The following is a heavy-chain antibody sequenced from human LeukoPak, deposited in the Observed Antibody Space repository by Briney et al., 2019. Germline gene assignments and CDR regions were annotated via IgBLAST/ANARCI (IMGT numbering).Heavy chain of an antibody. CDR3: ARQYCSSTSCYLARWDYYYGMDV. J-gene: IGHJ6*02. D-gene: IGHD2-2*01. CDR2: INPNSGGT. V-gene: IGHV1-2*06. Sequence: ASVKVSCKASGYIFTDYYMHWVRQAPGQELGWMGRINPNSGGTNYAQKFQGRVTMTRDTSISTAYMELSRLRSDDTAVYYCARQYCSSTSCYLARWDYYYGMDVWGQGTTVTVSS. CDR1: GYIFTDYY.